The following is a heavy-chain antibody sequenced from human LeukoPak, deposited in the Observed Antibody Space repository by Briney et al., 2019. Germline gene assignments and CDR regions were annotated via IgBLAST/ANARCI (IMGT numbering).Heavy chain of an antibody. J-gene: IGHJ6*02. D-gene: IGHD1-7*01. CDR1: EYNFTTYW. Sequence: GESLKISCKASEYNFTTYWIGWVRQMPEKGXXXXXXIYPGDSDARYSPSFQGQVTFSVDKSISTAYLQWSSLKASDTAMYFCLRGTTFDHYHGLDVWGQGTTVTVSS. V-gene: IGHV5-51*01. CDR2: IYPGDSDA. CDR3: LRGTTFDHYHGLDV.